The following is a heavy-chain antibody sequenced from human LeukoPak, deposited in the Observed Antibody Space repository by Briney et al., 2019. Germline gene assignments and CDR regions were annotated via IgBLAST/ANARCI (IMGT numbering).Heavy chain of an antibody. CDR3: AKTMGSSWLFDY. J-gene: IGHJ4*02. V-gene: IGHV3-23*01. Sequence: PGGSLRLSCAASGLTFSSYGMSWVRQPPGKGLEWVATISGGGGSTYYADSVKGRFTISRDNSKNTLYLQMNSLRAEDTAVYYCAKTMGSSWLFDYWGQGTLVTVSS. CDR1: GLTFSSYG. CDR2: ISGGGGST. D-gene: IGHD6-6*01.